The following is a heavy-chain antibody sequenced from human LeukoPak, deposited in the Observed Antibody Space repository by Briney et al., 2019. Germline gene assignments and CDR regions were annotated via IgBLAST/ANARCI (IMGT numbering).Heavy chain of an antibody. J-gene: IGHJ4*02. CDR1: GFTFSSYS. CDR2: ISSSSSYI. CDR3: ARVCRGTSVGLGY. D-gene: IGHD2-2*01. Sequence: GGSLRLSCAASGFTFSSYSMNWVLQAPGKGLEWVSSISSSSSYIYYADSVKGRFTISRDNAKNSLYLQMNSLRAEDTAVYYCARVCRGTSVGLGYWGQGTLVTVSS. V-gene: IGHV3-21*01.